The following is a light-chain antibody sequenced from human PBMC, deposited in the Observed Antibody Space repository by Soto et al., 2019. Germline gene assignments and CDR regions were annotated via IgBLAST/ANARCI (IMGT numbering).Light chain of an antibody. V-gene: IGKV3-15*01. CDR3: QQYNNWPWT. J-gene: IGKJ1*01. CDR2: GAS. CDR1: QSVSSD. Sequence: EIMMTLSPATLSVSPGERATLSCRASQSVSSDLAWYHQKPGQAPRLLIYGASTRATGIPARFSGSGSGTEFTLTISSLQSEDFAVYYCQQYNNWPWTFGQGTKVDIK.